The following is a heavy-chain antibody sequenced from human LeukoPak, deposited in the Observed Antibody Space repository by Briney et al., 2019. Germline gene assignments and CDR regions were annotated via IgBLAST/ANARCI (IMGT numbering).Heavy chain of an antibody. D-gene: IGHD3-9*01. V-gene: IGHV3-48*03. CDR3: ARDKDILTGYPYYFDY. J-gene: IGHJ4*02. CDR1: GFTFSSYE. Sequence: GGSLRLSCAASGFTFSSYEMNWVRQAPGKGLEWVSYISSSGSTIYYADSVKGRFTISRDNAKNSLYLQMNSLRAEDTAVYYCARDKDILTGYPYYFDYWGQGTLVTVSS. CDR2: ISSSGSTI.